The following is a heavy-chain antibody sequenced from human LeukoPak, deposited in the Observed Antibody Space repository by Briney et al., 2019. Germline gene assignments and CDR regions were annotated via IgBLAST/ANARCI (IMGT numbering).Heavy chain of an antibody. V-gene: IGHV3-23*01. CDR3: AKDLSYYYDSSGYYPFDY. CDR2: ISGSGGST. D-gene: IGHD3-22*01. Sequence: RGSLRLSCAASGFTFSSYGMSWVRQAPGKGLEWISAISGSGGSTYYADSVKGRFTISRDNSKNTLYLQMNSLRAEDTAVYYCAKDLSYYYDSSGYYPFDYWGQGTLVTVSS. CDR1: GFTFSSYG. J-gene: IGHJ4*02.